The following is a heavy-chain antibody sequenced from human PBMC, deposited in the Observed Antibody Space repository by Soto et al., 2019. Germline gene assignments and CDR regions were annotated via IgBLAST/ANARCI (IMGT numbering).Heavy chain of an antibody. CDR3: ARGLKDSNYYYYYYGMDV. CDR2: ISSSSSYI. D-gene: IGHD4-4*01. J-gene: IGHJ6*02. Sequence: GGSLRLSCAASGFTFSSYSMNWVRQAPGKGLEWVSSISSSSSYIYYADSVKGRFTISRDNAKNSLYLQMSSLRAEDTAVYYCARGLKDSNYYYYYYGMDVWGQGTTVTVSS. CDR1: GFTFSSYS. V-gene: IGHV3-21*01.